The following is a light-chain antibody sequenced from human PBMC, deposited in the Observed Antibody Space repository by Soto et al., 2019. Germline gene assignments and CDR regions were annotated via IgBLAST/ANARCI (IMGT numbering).Light chain of an antibody. Sequence: QSALTQPASGSGSPGQSITISCTGTSSDVGGYNYVSCYQQHPGKAPKLMIYEVSNRPSGVSNRFSGSKSGNTASLTISGLQAEDEADYYCSSYTSSSPWVFGTGTKLTVL. J-gene: IGLJ1*01. CDR1: SSDVGGYNY. CDR2: EVS. V-gene: IGLV2-14*01. CDR3: SSYTSSSPWV.